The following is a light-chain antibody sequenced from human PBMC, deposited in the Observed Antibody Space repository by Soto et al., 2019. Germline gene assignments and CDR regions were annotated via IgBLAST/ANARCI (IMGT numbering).Light chain of an antibody. CDR1: SDDIGDYDY. Sequence: QSVLTQPASVSGSPGQSITISCIGTSDDIGDYDYVSRYQQHPLKVPKVIIYDVSNRPSGISYRFSGTKSANTASLTVSGLQAEDEADYYCCSYTRSGTLIFGTGTKVTVL. CDR2: DVS. V-gene: IGLV2-14*03. CDR3: CSYTRSGTLI. J-gene: IGLJ1*01.